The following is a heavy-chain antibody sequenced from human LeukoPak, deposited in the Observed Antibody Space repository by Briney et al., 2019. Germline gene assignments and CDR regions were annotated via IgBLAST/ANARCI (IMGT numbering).Heavy chain of an antibody. D-gene: IGHD5-18*01. Sequence: GGSLRLSCAASGFTFSSYWMHWVRQAPGKGLVWVSRINSDGSSTSYADSVKGRFTISRDNAKNTLYLQMNSLRAEDTAVYYCAKEPPHTAMVMFYWGQGTLVTVSS. V-gene: IGHV3-74*01. CDR2: INSDGSST. J-gene: IGHJ4*02. CDR3: AKEPPHTAMVMFY. CDR1: GFTFSSYW.